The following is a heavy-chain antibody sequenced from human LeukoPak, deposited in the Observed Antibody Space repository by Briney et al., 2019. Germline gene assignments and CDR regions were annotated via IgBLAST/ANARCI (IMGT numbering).Heavy chain of an antibody. Sequence: GGSLRLSCAASGFTFSSYSMNWVRQAPGKGLEWVSSISSSSSYIYYADSVKGRFTISRDNAKNSLYLQMNSLRAEDTAVYYCARDAGVIAVAYFDYWGQGTLVTVSS. J-gene: IGHJ4*02. CDR3: ARDAGVIAVAYFDY. CDR1: GFTFSSYS. D-gene: IGHD6-19*01. CDR2: ISSSSSYI. V-gene: IGHV3-21*01.